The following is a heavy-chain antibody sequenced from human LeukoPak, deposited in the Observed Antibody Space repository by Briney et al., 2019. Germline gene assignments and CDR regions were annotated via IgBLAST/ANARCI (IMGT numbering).Heavy chain of an antibody. Sequence: PGRSLRLSCTASGFAFSCCGMHWVRQAPGKGLEWVAIISYDGTYEYFADSVTGRFTISRDNSKNTLSLQMNSLRAEDTAVYYCAREDSNNFDYWGQGTLVTVSS. V-gene: IGHV3-30*03. J-gene: IGHJ4*02. CDR1: GFAFSCCG. CDR3: AREDSNNFDY. D-gene: IGHD4-11*01. CDR2: ISYDGTYE.